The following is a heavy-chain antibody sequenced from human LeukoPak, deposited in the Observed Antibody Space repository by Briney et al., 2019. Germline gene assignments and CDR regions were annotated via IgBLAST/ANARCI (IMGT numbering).Heavy chain of an antibody. CDR2: ISGSGGST. CDR3: AREGYYDSSGYYYGYFDY. Sequence: GGSLRLSCAASGFTFSSYGMSWVRQAPGKGLEWVSVISGSGGSTHYADSVKGRFTISRDNAKNSLYLQMNSLRAEDTAVYYCAREGYYDSSGYYYGYFDYWGQGTLVTVSS. CDR1: GFTFSSYG. J-gene: IGHJ4*02. D-gene: IGHD3-22*01. V-gene: IGHV3-23*01.